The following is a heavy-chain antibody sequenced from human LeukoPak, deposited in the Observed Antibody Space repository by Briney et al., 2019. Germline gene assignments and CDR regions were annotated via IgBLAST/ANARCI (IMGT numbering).Heavy chain of an antibody. J-gene: IGHJ6*02. Sequence: ASVKVSCKASGYTFTSYGISWVRQAPGQGLEWMGWISAYNGNTNYAQKLQGRVTMTTDTSTSTAYMELRSLRSDDTAVYYCARDYYDSSGYYYYYYGMDVWGQGTTVTVSS. CDR2: ISAYNGNT. CDR3: ARDYYDSSGYYYYYYGMDV. CDR1: GYTFTSYG. D-gene: IGHD3-22*01. V-gene: IGHV1-18*01.